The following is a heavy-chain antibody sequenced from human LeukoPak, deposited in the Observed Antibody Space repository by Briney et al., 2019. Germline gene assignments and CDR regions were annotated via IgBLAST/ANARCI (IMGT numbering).Heavy chain of an antibody. CDR2: IYHSGST. CDR3: ARSPERWLQLLIDY. V-gene: IGHV4-38-2*01. D-gene: IGHD5-24*01. J-gene: IGHJ4*02. Sequence: PSETLSLTCAVSGYSNSSGYYWGRIRQPPGKGLEWIGSIYHSGSTYYNPSLKSRVTISVDTSKNQFSLKLSSVTAAVTAVYYCARSPERWLQLLIDYWGQGTLVTVSS. CDR1: GYSNSSGYY.